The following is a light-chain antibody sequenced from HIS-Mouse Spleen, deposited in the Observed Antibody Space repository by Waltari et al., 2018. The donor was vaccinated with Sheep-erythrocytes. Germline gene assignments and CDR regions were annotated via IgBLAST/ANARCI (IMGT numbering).Light chain of an antibody. V-gene: IGLV1-44*01. CDR1: SSNSGSKT. CDR2: SNN. Sequence: PGQRVTISCSASSSNSGSKTVHWYQQPPGTAPKLPIYSNNQRPSGVPDRFSGSKSGTSASLDISGLQSEDEADYYCAAWDDSLNGVVFGGGTKLTVL. J-gene: IGLJ2*01. CDR3: AAWDDSLNGVV.